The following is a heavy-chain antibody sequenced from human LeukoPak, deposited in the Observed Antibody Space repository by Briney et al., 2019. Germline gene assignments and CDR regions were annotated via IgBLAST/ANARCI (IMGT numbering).Heavy chain of an antibody. V-gene: IGHV1-18*01. J-gene: IGHJ4*02. D-gene: IGHD3-22*01. Sequence: ASVRVSCKASGYTFTSYGISWVRQAPGQGLEWMGWISAYNGNTNYAQKLQGRVTMTTDTSTSTAYMELRSLRSDDTAVYYCARVKPRYYYDSSGYYLFLYYWGQGTLVTVSS. CDR3: ARVKPRYYYDSSGYYLFLYY. CDR1: GYTFTSYG. CDR2: ISAYNGNT.